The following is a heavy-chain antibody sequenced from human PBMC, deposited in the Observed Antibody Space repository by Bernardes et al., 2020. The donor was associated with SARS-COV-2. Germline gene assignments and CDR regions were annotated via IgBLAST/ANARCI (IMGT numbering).Heavy chain of an antibody. D-gene: IGHD3-16*01. Sequence: GGSLRLSCAASGFTFSSYSMNWVRQAPGKGLEWVSSISSSSSYIYYADSVKGRFTISRDNAKNSLYLQMNSLRAEDTAVYYCASRMGADYYYYYGMDVWGQGTTVTVSS. J-gene: IGHJ6*02. CDR2: ISSSSSYI. V-gene: IGHV3-21*01. CDR1: GFTFSSYS. CDR3: ASRMGADYYYYYGMDV.